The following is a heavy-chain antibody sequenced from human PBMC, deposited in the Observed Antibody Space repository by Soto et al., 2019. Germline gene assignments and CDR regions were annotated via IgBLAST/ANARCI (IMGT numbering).Heavy chain of an antibody. CDR2: IYYSGST. CDR1: GGFVISYY. J-gene: IGHJ4*02. V-gene: IGHV4-59*08. Sequence: SETLSLTCTVSGGFVISYYWSWILQSPGKGLEWIGYIYYSGSTKYKPSLKSRVTISLDTSKNQFSLKVSSATAADTAVYYCARHSNRNYGLYYFDYWGLGALVTVSS. D-gene: IGHD4-4*01. CDR3: ARHSNRNYGLYYFDY.